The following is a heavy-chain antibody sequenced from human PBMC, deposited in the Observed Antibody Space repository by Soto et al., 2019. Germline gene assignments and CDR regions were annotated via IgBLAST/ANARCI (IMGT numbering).Heavy chain of an antibody. CDR3: AKKGYYPSGKINLFDS. J-gene: IGHJ4*02. V-gene: IGHV4-34*01. CDR2: INHSGST. CDR1: GGSFSGYY. Sequence: PSETLSLTCAVYGGSFSGYYWSWIRQPPGKGLEWIGEINHSGSTNYNPSLKSRVTISVDTSKNQFSLRLTSVTAADTAMYFCAKKGYYPSGKINLFDSWGPGTLVTVSS. D-gene: IGHD3-10*01.